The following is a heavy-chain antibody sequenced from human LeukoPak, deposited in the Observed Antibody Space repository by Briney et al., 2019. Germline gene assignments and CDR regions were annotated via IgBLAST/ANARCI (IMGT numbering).Heavy chain of an antibody. CDR1: GFTLSSYG. J-gene: IGHJ6*04. V-gene: IGHV3-33*01. D-gene: IGHD3-10*01. CDR2: IWYEGSNK. CDR3: ARGVIWFGELFDYYGMDV. Sequence: GGSLRLSCAASGFTLSSYGMHWVRQAPGKGLEGVAVIWYEGSNKYYADSVKGRFTISRDNSKTTLYLQMNSLRAEDTAVYYCARGVIWFGELFDYYGMDVWGKGTTLTVSS.